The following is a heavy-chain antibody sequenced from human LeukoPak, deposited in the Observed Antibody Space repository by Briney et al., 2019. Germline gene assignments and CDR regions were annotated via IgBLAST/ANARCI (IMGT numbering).Heavy chain of an antibody. J-gene: IGHJ3*02. Sequence: SETLSLTCTVSGGSVTNYHWSWIRQPAGKGLEWIARFYTGGGTTYNPSLNGRATMSVDTSMNHFSLKLTSVTAADTAIYYCATVEVGTVDVFDIWGQGTMVTVSS. V-gene: IGHV4-4*07. CDR3: ATVEVGTVDVFDI. CDR1: GGSVTNYH. D-gene: IGHD1-26*01. CDR2: FYTGGGT.